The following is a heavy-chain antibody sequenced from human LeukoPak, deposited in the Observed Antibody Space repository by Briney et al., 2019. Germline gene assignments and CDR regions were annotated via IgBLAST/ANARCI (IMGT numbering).Heavy chain of an antibody. CDR1: GDTFSRFA. Sequence: SVKVSCKTSGDTFSRFATCWVRQAPGQGLEWMGGIIPIYGTPNYAQKFQGRVTLTTDTSTSTAYMELSSLRSDDTAVYYCARDDNYGIFVNVDYWGQGTLVTVSS. D-gene: IGHD4-11*01. CDR2: IIPIYGTP. CDR3: ARDDNYGIFVNVDY. V-gene: IGHV1-69*05. J-gene: IGHJ4*02.